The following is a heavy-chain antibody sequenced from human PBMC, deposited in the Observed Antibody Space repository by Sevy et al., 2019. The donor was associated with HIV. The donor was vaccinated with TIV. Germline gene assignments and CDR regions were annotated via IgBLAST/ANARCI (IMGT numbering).Heavy chain of an antibody. CDR3: ARDFYYDSSGYYPY. CDR2: ISYDGSNK. V-gene: IGHV3-30-3*01. CDR1: RFTFSSYA. Sequence: GSLRLSCAASRFTFSSYAMHWVRQAPGKGLEWVAVISYDGSNKYYADSVKGRFTISRDNSKNTLFLQMNSLRAEDTAVYYCARDFYYDSSGYYPYWGQGTLVTVSS. J-gene: IGHJ4*02. D-gene: IGHD3-22*01.